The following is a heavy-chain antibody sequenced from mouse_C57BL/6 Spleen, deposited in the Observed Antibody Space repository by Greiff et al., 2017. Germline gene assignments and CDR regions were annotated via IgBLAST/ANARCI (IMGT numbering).Heavy chain of an antibody. Sequence: QVQLQQSGAELARPGASVKLSCKASGYTFTSYGISWVKQRTGQGLEWIGEIYPRSGNTYYNEKFKGKATLTADKSSSTAYMELRSLTSEDSAVYFCARGVYDYDGGFAYWGQGTLVTVSA. J-gene: IGHJ3*01. CDR3: ARGVYDYDGGFAY. V-gene: IGHV1-81*01. D-gene: IGHD2-4*01. CDR2: IYPRSGNT. CDR1: GYTFTSYG.